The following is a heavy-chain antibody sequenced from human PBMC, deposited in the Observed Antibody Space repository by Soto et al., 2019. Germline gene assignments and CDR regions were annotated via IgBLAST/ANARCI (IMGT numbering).Heavy chain of an antibody. CDR3: ARPDFGDYWYFDL. Sequence: QDQLVQSGAEVKKPGSSVKVSCKAFGGPFSSHTFSWVRQAPGQGLEWMGRIIPALGTTTYAQKVQGRVKITADESVTTVYMELNSLRTEDTAVYYCARPDFGDYWYFDLWGRGTLVTVSS. D-gene: IGHD4-17*01. CDR1: GGPFSSHT. CDR2: IIPALGTT. J-gene: IGHJ2*01. V-gene: IGHV1-69*08.